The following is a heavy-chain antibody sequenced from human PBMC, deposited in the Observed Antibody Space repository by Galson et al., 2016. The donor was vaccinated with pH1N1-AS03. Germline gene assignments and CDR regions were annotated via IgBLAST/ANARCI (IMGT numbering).Heavy chain of an antibody. D-gene: IGHD6-19*01. J-gene: IGHJ4*02. CDR2: LNSTSGNT. V-gene: IGHV1-3*01. CDR3: AKVGIVISSGWYGRFDY. CDR1: GYSFINYA. Sequence: SVKASCKASGYSFINYAIHWVRQAPGQRLEWMGWLNSTSGNTEYSQKFQGRVTITRDTSASTASMELSSLRSEDTAVYYCAKVGIVISSGWYGRFDYWGQGTLVTVSS.